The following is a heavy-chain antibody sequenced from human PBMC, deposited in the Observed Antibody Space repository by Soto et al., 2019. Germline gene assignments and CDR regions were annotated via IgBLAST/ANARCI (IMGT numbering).Heavy chain of an antibody. V-gene: IGHV1-18*01. J-gene: IGHJ5*02. Sequence: ASVKVSCKASGYTFTSYGISWVRQAPGQGLEWMGWISAYNGNTNYAQKLQGRVTMTTDTSTSTAYMELRSLRSDDTDVYYCARTTAAGKDNWFDPWGQGTLVTVSS. CDR1: GYTFTSYG. CDR3: ARTTAAGKDNWFDP. D-gene: IGHD6-13*01. CDR2: ISAYNGNT.